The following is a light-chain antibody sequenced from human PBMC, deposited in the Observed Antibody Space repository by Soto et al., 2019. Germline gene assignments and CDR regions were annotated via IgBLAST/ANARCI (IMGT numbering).Light chain of an antibody. CDR1: QSVSTD. J-gene: IGKJ1*01. CDR3: QHRSEWFSWT. V-gene: IGKV3-11*01. CDR2: DAS. Sequence: EIVLTQSPATLYLSPGARATLSCRASQSVSTDFAWYQQRPGQAPRLLISDASYRATGIPARFSGSGSGTDFTLTISSLEPEDFAVYYCQHRSEWFSWTFGQGTKVEIK.